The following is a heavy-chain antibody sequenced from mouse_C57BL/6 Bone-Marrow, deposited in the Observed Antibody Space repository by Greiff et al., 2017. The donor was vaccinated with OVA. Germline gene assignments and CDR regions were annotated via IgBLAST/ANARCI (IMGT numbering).Heavy chain of an antibody. J-gene: IGHJ4*01. CDR2: IYPGSGST. D-gene: IGHD1-1*01. Sequence: VKLQQPGAELVKPGASVKMSCKASGYTFTSYWITWVKQRPGQGLEWIGDIYPGSGSTNYNEKFKSKATLTVDTSSSTAYMQLSSLTSEDSAVYYCARLGYGSSYPLAMDYWGQGTSVTVSS. CDR3: ARLGYGSSYPLAMDY. CDR1: GYTFTSYW. V-gene: IGHV1-55*01.